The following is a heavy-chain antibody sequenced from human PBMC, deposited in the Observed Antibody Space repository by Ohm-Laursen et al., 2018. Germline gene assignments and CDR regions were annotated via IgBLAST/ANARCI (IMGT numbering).Heavy chain of an antibody. CDR2: IYYSGST. V-gene: IGHV4-31*01. CDR3: ARTYYYGSGSYFGNDAFDI. D-gene: IGHD3-10*01. CDR1: GGSISSGGYY. J-gene: IGHJ3*02. Sequence: TLSLTWAVSGGSISSGGYYWSWIRQHPGKGLEWIGYIYYSGSTYYNPSLKSLVTISVDTSKNQFSLKLSSVTAADTAVYYCARTYYYGSGSYFGNDAFDIWGQGTMVTVSS.